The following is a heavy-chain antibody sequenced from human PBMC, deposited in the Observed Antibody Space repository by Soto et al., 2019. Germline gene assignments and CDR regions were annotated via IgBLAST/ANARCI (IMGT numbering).Heavy chain of an antibody. Sequence: QVQLVESGGGVVQPGRSLRLSCVASGFTFSSYGMHWVRQAPGKGLEWVAVIWYDGRNQFYADSVKGRFTISRDNSKNTLYLQMNSLGVEDTAVYSCARDYIVGATPVDYWGQGALVTVSS. CDR1: GFTFSSYG. J-gene: IGHJ4*02. CDR3: ARDYIVGATPVDY. CDR2: IWYDGRNQ. D-gene: IGHD1-26*01. V-gene: IGHV3-33*01.